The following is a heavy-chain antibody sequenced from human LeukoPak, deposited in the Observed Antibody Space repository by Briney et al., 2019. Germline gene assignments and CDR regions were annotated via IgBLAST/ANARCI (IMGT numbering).Heavy chain of an antibody. CDR1: GDSISSYY. J-gene: IGHJ3*02. D-gene: IGHD2-15*01. CDR3: ARQLGFCSGVTCYWGAFDI. V-gene: IGHV4-59*01. Sequence: SETLSLTCTVSGDSISSYYWSWIRQPPGKGLEWIAYIFHSGSTNYNPSLKSRVTISVDASKNQFSLKLSSVTAADTAMYYCARQLGFCSGVTCYWGAFDIWGQGTMVTVSS. CDR2: IFHSGST.